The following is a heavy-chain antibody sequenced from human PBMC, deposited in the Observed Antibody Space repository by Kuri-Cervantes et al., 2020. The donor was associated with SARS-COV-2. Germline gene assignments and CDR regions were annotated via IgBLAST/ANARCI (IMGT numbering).Heavy chain of an antibody. D-gene: IGHD2-21*01. V-gene: IGHV3-30*18. CDR3: AKDRAGVHDF. Sequence: GASLKISCVASGFNFSTTDMHWVRQAPGKGLEWVTFISSDGKNKKCMASGKGRFTISRDNSQDTLHLQMKSLRDDDTAIYYCAKDRAGVHDFWGQGTLVTVSS. CDR2: ISSDGKNK. CDR1: GFNFSTTD. J-gene: IGHJ4*02.